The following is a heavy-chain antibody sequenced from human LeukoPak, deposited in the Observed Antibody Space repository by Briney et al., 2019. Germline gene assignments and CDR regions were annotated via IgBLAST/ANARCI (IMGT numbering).Heavy chain of an antibody. CDR1: GYTFTGYY. CDR3: AREEESERDCYYYMDV. V-gene: IGHV1-69*04. J-gene: IGHJ6*03. CDR2: IIPILGIA. D-gene: IGHD1-26*01. Sequence: ASVRVSCMASGYTFTGYYMHWVRQAPGQGLEWMGRIIPILGIANYAQKFQGRVTITADKSTSTAYMELSSLRSEDTAVYYCAREEESERDCYYYMDVWGKGTTVTVS.